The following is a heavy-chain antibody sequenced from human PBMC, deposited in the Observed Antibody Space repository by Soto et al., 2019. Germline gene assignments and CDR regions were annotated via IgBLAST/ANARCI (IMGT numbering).Heavy chain of an antibody. CDR1: GYTFTDYW. J-gene: IGHJ6*02. V-gene: IGHV5-51*01. D-gene: IGHD4-4*01. Sequence: GESLKISCKGSGYTFTDYWIGWVRQLPGKGLEWMGIIYPGDSDTRYSPSFQGHVTITVDKSTNTAYLQWNTLRASDTAMYYCERHISNFRYYYSAIDVWGQGTTVTVYS. CDR2: IYPGDSDT. CDR3: ERHISNFRYYYSAIDV.